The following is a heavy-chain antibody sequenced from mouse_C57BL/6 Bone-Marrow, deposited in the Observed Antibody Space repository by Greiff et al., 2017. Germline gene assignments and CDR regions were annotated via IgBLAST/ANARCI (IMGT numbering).Heavy chain of an antibody. CDR1: GFTFSSYG. CDR3: ARLGSSYGRYFDV. D-gene: IGHD1-1*01. CDR2: ISSGGSYT. V-gene: IGHV5-6*01. J-gene: IGHJ1*03. Sequence: EVQRVESGGDLVKPGGSLKLSCAASGFTFSSYGMSWVRQTPDKRLEWVATISSGGSYTYYPDSVKGRFTISRDNAKNTLYLQMSSLKSEDTAMYYCARLGSSYGRYFDVWGTGTTVTVAS.